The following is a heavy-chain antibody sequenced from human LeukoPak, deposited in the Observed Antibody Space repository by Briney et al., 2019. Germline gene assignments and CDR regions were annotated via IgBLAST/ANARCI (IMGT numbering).Heavy chain of an antibody. CDR1: GGSITSSTHY. CDR2: IYFSGTT. Sequence: PSETLSLTCTVSGGSITSSTHYWGWIRQSPGKGLEWIGSIYFSGTTYYNPSLKSRVTISVDTSKNQFSLTLSSVTAADTAVYYCARDGGDKDYWGQGTLVTVSS. J-gene: IGHJ4*02. D-gene: IGHD2-21*01. V-gene: IGHV4-39*07. CDR3: ARDGGDKDY.